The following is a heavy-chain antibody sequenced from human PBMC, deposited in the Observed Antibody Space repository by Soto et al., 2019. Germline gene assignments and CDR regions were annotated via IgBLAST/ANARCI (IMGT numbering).Heavy chain of an antibody. J-gene: IGHJ6*03. CDR1: GFTFSSYA. CDR2: ISGSGGST. V-gene: IGHV3-23*01. D-gene: IGHD3-10*01. CDR3: AKGPRGFGEWVYYYYYMDV. Sequence: GGSLRLSCAASGFTFSSYAMSWVRQAPGKGLEWVSAISGSGGSTYYADSVKGRFTISRDNSKNTLYLQMNSLRAEDTAVYYCAKGPRGFGEWVYYYYYMDVWGKGTTVTVSS.